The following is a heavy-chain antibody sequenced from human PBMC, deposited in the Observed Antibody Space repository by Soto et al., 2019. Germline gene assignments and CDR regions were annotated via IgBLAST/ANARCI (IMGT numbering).Heavy chain of an antibody. V-gene: IGHV4-39*01. CDR1: GGSISSYY. CDR3: ARLHPQHYDILTGYPAPFDP. D-gene: IGHD3-9*01. Sequence: SETLSLTCTFSGGSISSYYWGLIRQPPGKGLEWIGSIYYSGSTYYNPSLKSRVTISVDTSKNQFSLKLSSVTAADTAVYYCARLHPQHYDILTGYPAPFDPWGQGTLVTVSS. CDR2: IYYSGST. J-gene: IGHJ5*02.